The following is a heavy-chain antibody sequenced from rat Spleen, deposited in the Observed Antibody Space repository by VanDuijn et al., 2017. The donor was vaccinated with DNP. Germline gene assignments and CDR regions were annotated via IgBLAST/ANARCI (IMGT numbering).Heavy chain of an antibody. V-gene: IGHV3-1*01. CDR3: ARWSDYFDY. Sequence: EVQLQESGPGLVKPSQSLSLTCSVTGFSITSNYWGWIRKFPGNKMEWVGHISYSGSTTYNPSLKSRISITRDTSKNQFFLHLKSVTTEDTATYYCARWSDYFDYWGQGVMVTVSS. CDR2: ISYSGST. J-gene: IGHJ2*01. CDR1: GFSITSNY.